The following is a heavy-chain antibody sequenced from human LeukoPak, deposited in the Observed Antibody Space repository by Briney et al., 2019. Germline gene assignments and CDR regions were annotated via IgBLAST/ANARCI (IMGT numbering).Heavy chain of an antibody. CDR3: VRLRDAFDI. V-gene: IGHV3-74*01. CDR2: INGDGSTI. J-gene: IGHJ3*02. D-gene: IGHD6-25*01. CDR1: GFTFSSYW. Sequence: GGSLRLSCAASGFTFSSYWMHWVRQVPGKGLVWVSRINGDGSTISYADSVKGRFTISRDNARNTLYLQMNSLRAEDTAVYYCVRLRDAFDIWGQGTMVTVSS.